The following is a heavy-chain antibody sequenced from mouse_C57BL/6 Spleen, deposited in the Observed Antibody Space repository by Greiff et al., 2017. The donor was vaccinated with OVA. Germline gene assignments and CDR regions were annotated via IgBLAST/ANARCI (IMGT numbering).Heavy chain of an antibody. CDR3: ARDYGYDGLYAMDY. J-gene: IGHJ4*01. CDR1: GYTFTSYW. CDR2: IDPSDSET. D-gene: IGHD2-2*01. V-gene: IGHV1-52*01. Sequence: QVQLQQPGAELVRPGSSVKLSCKASGYTFTSYWMHWVKQRPIQGLEWIGNIDPSDSETHYNQKFKDKATLTVDNSSSTAYMQLSSLTSEDSAVYYGARDYGYDGLYAMDYWGQGTSVTVSA.